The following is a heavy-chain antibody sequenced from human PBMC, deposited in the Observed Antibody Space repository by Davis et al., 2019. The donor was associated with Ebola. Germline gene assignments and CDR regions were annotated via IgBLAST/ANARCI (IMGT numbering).Heavy chain of an antibody. CDR1: GFTFSISG. CDR2: IRSDGSVK. J-gene: IGHJ4*02. CDR3: ARDSDDYSFDY. Sequence: PGGSLRLSCAASGFTFSISGMHWVRQAPGKGLEWVAFIRSDGSVKYYADSLKGRFTISRDNSKNTLYLQMNSLRPEDTAVYYCARDSDDYSFDYWGQGTLVTVSS. V-gene: IGHV3-30*02. D-gene: IGHD4-11*01.